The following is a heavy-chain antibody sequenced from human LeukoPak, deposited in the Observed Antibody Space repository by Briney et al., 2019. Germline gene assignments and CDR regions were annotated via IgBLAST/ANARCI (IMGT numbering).Heavy chain of an antibody. D-gene: IGHD5-18*01. CDR1: GYSFSNFH. Sequence: ASVKVSCKASGYSFSNFHINWVRQAPGKGLEWMGGFDPEDGETTYAQKFQGRVTMTEDTSTDTAYMELSSLRSEDTAVYYCATEPKIRGYSYGYPLDYWGQGTLVTVSS. V-gene: IGHV1-24*01. CDR3: ATEPKIRGYSYGYPLDY. J-gene: IGHJ4*02. CDR2: FDPEDGET.